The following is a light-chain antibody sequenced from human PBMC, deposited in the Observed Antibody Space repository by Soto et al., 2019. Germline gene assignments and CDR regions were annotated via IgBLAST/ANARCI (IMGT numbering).Light chain of an antibody. CDR2: GTS. V-gene: IGKV3-15*01. CDR3: QQYDNWPWT. J-gene: IGKJ1*01. Sequence: KLLTQSPGTLSLSPGERATLFCRASQSLSSSLAWYQQKSGQAPRLIIYGTSRRAPGVPVRFSGSGSGTDFTLTISSLQSEDFGVYFCQQYDNWPWTFGQGTKVDIK. CDR1: QSLSSS.